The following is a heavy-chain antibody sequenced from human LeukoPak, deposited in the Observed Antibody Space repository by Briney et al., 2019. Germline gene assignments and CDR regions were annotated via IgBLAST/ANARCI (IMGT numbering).Heavy chain of an antibody. D-gene: IGHD4-17*01. CDR2: IYYSGST. CDR3: ARAYGDYEIDAFDI. V-gene: IGHV4-39*07. Sequence: TSETLSLTCTVSGGSISSSSYYWGWIRQPPGKGLEWIGSIYYSGSTYYNPSLKSRVTMSVDTSKNQFSLKLSSVTAADTAVYYCARAYGDYEIDAFDIWGQGTMVTVSS. CDR1: GGSISSSSYY. J-gene: IGHJ3*02.